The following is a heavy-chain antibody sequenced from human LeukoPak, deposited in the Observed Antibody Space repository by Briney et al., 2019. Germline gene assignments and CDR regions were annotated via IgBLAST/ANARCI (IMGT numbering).Heavy chain of an antibody. Sequence: PGGSLRLSCAASGFTFSSYGMHWVRQAPGKGLEWVAVISYDGSNKYYADSVKGRFTISRDNSKNTLYLQMNSLRAEDTAVYYCARDIGGENWFDPWGQGTLVTVSS. CDR3: ARDIGGENWFDP. D-gene: IGHD3-10*01. V-gene: IGHV3-30*03. CDR2: ISYDGSNK. CDR1: GFTFSSYG. J-gene: IGHJ5*02.